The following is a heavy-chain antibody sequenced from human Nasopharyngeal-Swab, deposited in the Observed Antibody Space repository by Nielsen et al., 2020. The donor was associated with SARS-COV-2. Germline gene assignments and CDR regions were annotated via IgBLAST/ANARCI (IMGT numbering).Heavy chain of an antibody. CDR2: FDPEDGET. V-gene: IGHV1-24*01. D-gene: IGHD6-13*01. CDR3: ATAGIAAVGDFRTYDY. CDR1: GYTLTELS. Sequence: ASVKVSCKVSGYTLTELSMHWVRQAPGKGLEWMGGFDPEDGETIYAQKFQGRVTMTEDTSTDTAYMELSSLRSEDTAVYYCATAGIAAVGDFRTYDYWGQGTLVIVSS. J-gene: IGHJ4*02.